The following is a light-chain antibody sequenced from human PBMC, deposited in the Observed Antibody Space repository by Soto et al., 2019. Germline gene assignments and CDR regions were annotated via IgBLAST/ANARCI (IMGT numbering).Light chain of an antibody. CDR1: QSLLYSSNNKNY. CDR2: WAS. CDR3: QQYYATPPT. Sequence: DIVMTQSPDSLAVSLGERATINCKSSQSLLYSSNNKNYLAWHQQKPGQPPKLLIYWASTRESGVPDRFSGSGSATDFTLTISSLQAEDVAVYYCQQYYATPPTFGGGTKVEIK. V-gene: IGKV4-1*01. J-gene: IGKJ4*01.